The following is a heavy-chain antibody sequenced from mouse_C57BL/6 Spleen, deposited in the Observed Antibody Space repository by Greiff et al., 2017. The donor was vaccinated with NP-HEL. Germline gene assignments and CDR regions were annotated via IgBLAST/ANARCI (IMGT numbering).Heavy chain of an antibody. CDR3: AKEAYDGSFYFDY. D-gene: IGHD2-3*01. CDR2: IWRGGST. J-gene: IGHJ2*01. CDR1: GFSLTSYG. V-gene: IGHV2-5*01. Sequence: QVQLKESGPGLVQPSQSLSITCTVSGFSLTSYGVHWVRQSPGKGLEWLGVIWRGGSTDYNAAFMSRLSITKDNSKSQVFFKMNSLQADDTAIYYCAKEAYDGSFYFDYWGQGTTLTVSS.